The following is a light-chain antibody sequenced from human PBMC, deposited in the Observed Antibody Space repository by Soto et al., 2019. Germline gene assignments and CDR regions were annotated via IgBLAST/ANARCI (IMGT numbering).Light chain of an antibody. V-gene: IGLV1-47*01. CDR2: RNS. Sequence: QSVLTQPPSASGTPGQRVTISCSGSSSNIGSNYVYWYQQLPGTVPQLLIYRNSERPSGVPDRFSGSKSGTSASLAISGLRSEDEADYYCAAWADILSGVVFGGGTKLTGL. CDR1: SSNIGSNY. CDR3: AAWADILSGVV. J-gene: IGLJ2*01.